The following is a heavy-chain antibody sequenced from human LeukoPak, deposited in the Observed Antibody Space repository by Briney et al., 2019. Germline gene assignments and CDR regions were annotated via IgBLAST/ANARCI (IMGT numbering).Heavy chain of an antibody. CDR2: IWPDGSYI. CDR1: GFTFSTYG. J-gene: IGHJ4*02. V-gene: IGHV3-33*01. D-gene: IGHD3-16*01. Sequence: PGGSLRLSCAASGFTFSTYGIHWVRQAPGRGLEWVAAIWPDGSYIYYADSVKGRFTTSRDNSKNTVYLQMNTLRDEDTAVYYCARAVGPFDYWGQGTLVTVSS. CDR3: ARAVGPFDY.